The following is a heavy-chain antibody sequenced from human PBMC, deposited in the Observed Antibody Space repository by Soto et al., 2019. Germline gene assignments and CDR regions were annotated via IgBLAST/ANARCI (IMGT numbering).Heavy chain of an antibody. CDR1: GYTFTSYG. CDR3: ARIVVPAAIDWFDP. V-gene: IGHV1-18*04. J-gene: IGHJ5*02. D-gene: IGHD2-2*01. CDR2: ISAYNGNT. Sequence: GXSLKVSCKASGYTFTSYGISWVRQAPGQGLEWMGWISAYNGNTNYAQKLQGRVTMTTDTSTSTAYMELRSLRSDDTAVYYCARIVVPAAIDWFDPWGQGTLVTASS.